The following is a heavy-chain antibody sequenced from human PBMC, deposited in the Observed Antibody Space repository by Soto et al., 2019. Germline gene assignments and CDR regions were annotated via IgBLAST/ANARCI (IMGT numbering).Heavy chain of an antibody. CDR1: GSSISSGGYS. D-gene: IGHD3-9*01. J-gene: IGHJ4*02. Sequence: SETLSLTCAVSGSSISSGGYSWSWIRQPPGKGLEWIGYIYHSGSTYYNPSLKSRVTISVDRSKNQFSLKLSSVTAADTAVYYCARVGKDLRYFGWLPDYWGQGTLVTVSS. CDR2: IYHSGST. CDR3: ARVGKDLRYFGWLPDY. V-gene: IGHV4-30-2*01.